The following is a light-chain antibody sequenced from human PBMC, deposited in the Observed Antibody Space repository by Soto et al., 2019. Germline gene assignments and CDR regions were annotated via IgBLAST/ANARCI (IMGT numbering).Light chain of an antibody. V-gene: IGKV1-33*01. Sequence: DIPMTQSPSSLSASLGDRVTITCRASQDISTYLNWYQQKPGKAPNLLIYTVPNLETGVPSRFSGSGSGTVFTLTISALQPEDIATYYCQQYNSLPYTFGQGTSLEIE. CDR2: TVP. CDR1: QDISTY. J-gene: IGKJ2*01. CDR3: QQYNSLPYT.